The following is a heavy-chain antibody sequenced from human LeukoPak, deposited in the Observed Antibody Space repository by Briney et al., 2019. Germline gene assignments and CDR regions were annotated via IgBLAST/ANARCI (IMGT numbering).Heavy chain of an antibody. CDR1: GFTFSTYA. V-gene: IGHV3-30-3*01. CDR2: ISYDGSNK. CDR3: LSLGLSYVSG. D-gene: IGHD3-3*01. Sequence: PGRSLRLSCAASGFTFSTYAMHWVRQAPGKGLEWVAVISYDGSNKYYADSVKGRFTISRDNSKNTLYLQMNSLRAEDTAVYYCLSLGLSYVSGWGQGTLVTVSS. J-gene: IGHJ4*02.